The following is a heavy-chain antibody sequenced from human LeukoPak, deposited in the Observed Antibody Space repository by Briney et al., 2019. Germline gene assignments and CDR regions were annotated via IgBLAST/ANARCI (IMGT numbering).Heavy chain of an antibody. Sequence: GGSLRLSCAASGFTFSSHSMNWVRQAPGKGLEWVSYISSSSSTIYYADSVKGRFTISRDNAKNSLYLQMNSLRAEDTAVYYCARSVVAVDDAFDIWGQGTMVTVSS. CDR1: GFTFSSHS. D-gene: IGHD4-23*01. V-gene: IGHV3-48*01. CDR2: ISSSSSTI. J-gene: IGHJ3*02. CDR3: ARSVVAVDDAFDI.